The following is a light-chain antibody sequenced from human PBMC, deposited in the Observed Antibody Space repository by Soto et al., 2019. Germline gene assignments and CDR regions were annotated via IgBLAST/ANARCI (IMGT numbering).Light chain of an antibody. CDR3: CSYAGSSLYV. Sequence: QSVLTQPASVSGSPGQSITISCTGTSSYVGSYNLVSWYQQHPGKAPKLMIYEGSKRPSGVSNRFSGSKSGNTASLTISGLQAEDEADYYCCSYAGSSLYVFGTGTKVTV. CDR1: SSYVGSYNL. J-gene: IGLJ1*01. CDR2: EGS. V-gene: IGLV2-23*01.